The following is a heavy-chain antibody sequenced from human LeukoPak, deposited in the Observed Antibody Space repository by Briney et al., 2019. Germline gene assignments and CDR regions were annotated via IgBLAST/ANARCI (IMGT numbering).Heavy chain of an antibody. D-gene: IGHD2-2*01. Sequence: ASVKVSCKASGYTFTSYGISWVRQAPGQGLEWMGWISAYNGNTNYAQKLQGRVTMTTDTSTSTAYMELRSLRSDDTAVYYCAGRYCSSTSCSNLNDYYYYGMDVWGKGTTVTVSS. CDR1: GYTFTSYG. CDR2: ISAYNGNT. J-gene: IGHJ6*04. CDR3: AGRYCSSTSCSNLNDYYYYGMDV. V-gene: IGHV1-18*04.